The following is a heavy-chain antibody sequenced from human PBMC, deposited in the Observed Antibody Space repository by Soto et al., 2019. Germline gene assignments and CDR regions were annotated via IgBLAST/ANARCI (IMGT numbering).Heavy chain of an antibody. CDR1: GYSFTSYW. CDR3: ARQALGQLWLSDP. J-gene: IGHJ5*02. D-gene: IGHD5-18*01. Sequence: PGESLKISCKGSGYSFTSYWISWVRQMPGKGLEWMGRIDPSDSYTNYSPSFQGHVTISADKSISTAYLQWSSLKASDTAIYFCARQALGQLWLSDPWGQGTLVTVSS. V-gene: IGHV5-10-1*01. CDR2: IDPSDSYT.